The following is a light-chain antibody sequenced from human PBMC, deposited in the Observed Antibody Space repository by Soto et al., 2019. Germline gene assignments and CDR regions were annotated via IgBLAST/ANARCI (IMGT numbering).Light chain of an antibody. CDR2: DVS. CDR1: SSDVGGYNY. J-gene: IGLJ1*01. V-gene: IGLV2-11*01. CDR3: CSYAGSYYV. Sequence: QSVLTQPRSVSGSPGQSVPISCTGTSSDVGGYNYVSWYQQHPGKAPKLMIYDVSKRPSGVPDRFSGSKSGNTASLTISGLQAEDEADYYCCSYAGSYYVFGTGPKVTVL.